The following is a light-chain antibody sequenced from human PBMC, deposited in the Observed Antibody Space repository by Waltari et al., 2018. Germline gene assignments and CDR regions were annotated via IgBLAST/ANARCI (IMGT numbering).Light chain of an antibody. CDR2: GAS. V-gene: IGKV3-15*01. J-gene: IGKJ2*01. CDR3: QQSNNWPYT. Sequence: EIVMTQSPATLSVSPGERVTLSCRASESVSSNLVWYQQKVGQAPRRLIYGASTRATGIPARFSGSGSGTEFTLTISSLRSEVFAVYYCQQSNNWPYTFGQGTELEIK. CDR1: ESVSSN.